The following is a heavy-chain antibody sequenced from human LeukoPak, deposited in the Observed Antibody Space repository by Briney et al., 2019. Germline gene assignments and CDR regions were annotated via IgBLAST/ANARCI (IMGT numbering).Heavy chain of an antibody. V-gene: IGHV3-30*03. CDR3: ARGKQMATISAFDY. CDR1: GFTFSSYG. J-gene: IGHJ4*02. Sequence: PGRSLRLSCAASGFTFSSYGMHWVRQAPGKGLEWVAVISYDGSNKYYADSVKGRFTISRDNSKNTLYLQVNSLRAEDTAVYYCARGKQMATISAFDYWGQGTLVTVSS. D-gene: IGHD5-24*01. CDR2: ISYDGSNK.